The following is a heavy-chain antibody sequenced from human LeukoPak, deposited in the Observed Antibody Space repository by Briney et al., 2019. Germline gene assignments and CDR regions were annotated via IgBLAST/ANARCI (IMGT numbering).Heavy chain of an antibody. CDR3: AREGGPYRPLDY. CDR2: IFDSGST. J-gene: IGHJ4*02. Sequence: SETLSLTCTVSGDSIRSYYWSWIRQPPGKGLEWIGDIFDSGSTNYNPSLKSRVTISVDTSKNQFSLKLSSVTAADTAVYYCAREGGPYRPLDYSGQGTLVTVSS. CDR1: GDSIRSYY. V-gene: IGHV4-59*12.